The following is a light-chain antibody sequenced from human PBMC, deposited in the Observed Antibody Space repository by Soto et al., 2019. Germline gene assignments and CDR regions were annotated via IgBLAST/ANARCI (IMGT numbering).Light chain of an antibody. V-gene: IGKV3-20*01. Sequence: EVVLTQSPVTLSLSPGERATLSCRASQSVSSSYLAWYQQKPGQPPRLLIYGASSRATGIPHRFSGSGSGTDFTLTISRLEPEDFAVYYCQQYGSSPQTFGQGTKVDIK. CDR2: GAS. CDR3: QQYGSSPQT. CDR1: QSVSSSY. J-gene: IGKJ1*01.